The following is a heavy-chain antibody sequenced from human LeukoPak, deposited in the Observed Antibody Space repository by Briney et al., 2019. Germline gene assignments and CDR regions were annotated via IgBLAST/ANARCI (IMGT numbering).Heavy chain of an antibody. CDR1: GGSISSSSYY. D-gene: IGHD6-13*01. J-gene: IGHJ4*02. CDR2: IYYSGST. V-gene: IGHV4-39*01. CDR3: AGVEIAAAVVY. Sequence: SETLSLTCTVSGGSISSSSYYWGWIRQPPGKGLEWIGSIYYSGSTYYNPSLKSRVTISVDTSKNQFSLKLSSVTAADTAVYYCAGVEIAAAVVYWGQGTLVTVSS.